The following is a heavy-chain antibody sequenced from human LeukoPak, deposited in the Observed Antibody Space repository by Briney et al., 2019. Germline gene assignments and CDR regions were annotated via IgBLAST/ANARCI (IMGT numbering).Heavy chain of an antibody. Sequence: GGSLRLSCAVSGFTVNTNYVAWVRQAPGKGLEWVSVIYSDGTIYYTSSVRGRFTISRDNSKNTLYLQMNSLRAEDTAVYYCARVTTPFITGTTFYYSYGMDVWGQGTTVTVSS. J-gene: IGHJ6*02. CDR2: IYSDGTI. CDR3: ARVTTPFITGTTFYYSYGMDV. CDR1: GFTVNTNY. V-gene: IGHV3-53*05. D-gene: IGHD1-7*01.